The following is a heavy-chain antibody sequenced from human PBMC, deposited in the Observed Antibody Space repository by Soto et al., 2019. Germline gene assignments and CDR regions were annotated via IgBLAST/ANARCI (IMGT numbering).Heavy chain of an antibody. Sequence: EVQLLESGGGLVQPGGSLRLSCAASGFTFSSYAMSWVRQAPGKGLEWVSAISGSGGSTYYADSVKGRFTISRDNSKNTLYLKMNSLRAEDTALYYCAKDDECYLRYGDYWGQGTLVTVSS. J-gene: IGHJ4*02. D-gene: IGHD3-9*01. CDR1: GFTFSSYA. V-gene: IGHV3-23*01. CDR2: ISGSGGST. CDR3: AKDDECYLRYGDY.